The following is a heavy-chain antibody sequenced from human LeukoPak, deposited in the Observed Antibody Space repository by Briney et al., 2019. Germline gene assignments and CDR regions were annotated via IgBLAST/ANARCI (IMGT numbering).Heavy chain of an antibody. CDR1: GFSFDSYS. J-gene: IGHJ4*02. CDR3: ARIMSSNWYAVD. D-gene: IGHD6-13*01. CDR2: ISSSSSYI. V-gene: IGHV3-21*01. Sequence: GGSLRLSCAASGFSFDSYSMNWVRQAPGRGLEWVSSISSSSSYIYYADSVKGRFTISRDNAKNSLYLQMTSLRAEGTALYYCARIMSSNWYAVDWGQGTLVTVSS.